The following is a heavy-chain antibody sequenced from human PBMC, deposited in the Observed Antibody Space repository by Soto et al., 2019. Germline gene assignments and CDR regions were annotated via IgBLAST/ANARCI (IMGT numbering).Heavy chain of an antibody. V-gene: IGHV4-61*01. Sequence: SETLSLTCTVSGVSVSSGSYYWIWIRQPPGKGLEWIGYIYYSGSTNYNPSLKSRVTISVDTSKNQFSLKLSSVTAADTAVYYCARGGGYDFWSCHSYYYYGMDVCGRGTTVTVSS. CDR1: GVSVSSGSYY. D-gene: IGHD3-3*01. CDR3: ARGGGYDFWSCHSYYYYGMDV. CDR2: IYYSGST. J-gene: IGHJ6*02.